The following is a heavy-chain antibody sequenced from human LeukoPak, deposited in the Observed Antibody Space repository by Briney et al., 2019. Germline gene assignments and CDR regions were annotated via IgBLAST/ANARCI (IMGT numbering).Heavy chain of an antibody. Sequence: PGGSLRLSCAASGFIFDEYGMSWVRQAPGKGLEWVAGISLNGGATGYADSVKGRFTISRDNAKNSLYLQMNSLRAEDTAVYYCARAYLFVGYSNHDAFDIWGQGTTVTVSS. CDR2: ISLNGGAT. D-gene: IGHD3-22*01. CDR3: ARAYLFVGYSNHDAFDI. J-gene: IGHJ3*02. CDR1: GFIFDEYG. V-gene: IGHV3-20*04.